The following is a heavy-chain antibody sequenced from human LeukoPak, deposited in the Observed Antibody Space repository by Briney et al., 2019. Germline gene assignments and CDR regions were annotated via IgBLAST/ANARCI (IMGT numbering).Heavy chain of an antibody. CDR3: ARGLNWGLRSFDY. J-gene: IGHJ4*02. CDR2: INHSGST. Sequence: PSETLSLTCAVYGGSFSGYYWSWIRQPPGKGLEWSGEINHSGSTNYNPSLKSRVTISVDTSKNQFSLKLSSVTAADTAVYYCARGLNWGLRSFDYWGQGTLVTVSS. V-gene: IGHV4-34*01. CDR1: GGSFSGYY. D-gene: IGHD7-27*01.